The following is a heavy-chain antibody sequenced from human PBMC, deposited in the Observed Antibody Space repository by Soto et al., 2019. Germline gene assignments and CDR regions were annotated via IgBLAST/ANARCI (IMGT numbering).Heavy chain of an antibody. D-gene: IGHD3-9*01. J-gene: IGHJ5*02. V-gene: IGHV1-18*01. CDR2: ISAYNGNT. Sequence: ASVKVSCKASGYTFTSYGISWVRQAPGQGLEWMGWISAYNGNTNYAQKLQGRVTMTTDTPTSTAYMELRSLRSDDTAVYYCARDALYDILTGYHWFDPWGQGTLVTSPQ. CDR3: ARDALYDILTGYHWFDP. CDR1: GYTFTSYG.